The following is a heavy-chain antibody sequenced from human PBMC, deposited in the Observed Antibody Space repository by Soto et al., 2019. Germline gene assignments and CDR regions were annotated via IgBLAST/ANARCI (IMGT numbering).Heavy chain of an antibody. V-gene: IGHV3-30*03. D-gene: IGHD3-3*01. J-gene: IGHJ4*02. Sequence: QVQLVESGGGVVQPGWSLRLSCAASGFTFSNNGMHWVRQAPGKGLEWVAFISNDESDTYYVHSVKGRFSISRDNSQNTLYLTMNSLRGEDTAVYYCVTGHWNYFDYWGQGTLVTVSS. CDR1: GFTFSNNG. CDR3: VTGHWNYFDY. CDR2: ISNDESDT.